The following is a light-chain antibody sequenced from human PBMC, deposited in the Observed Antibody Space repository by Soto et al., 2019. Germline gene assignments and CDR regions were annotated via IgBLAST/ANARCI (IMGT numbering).Light chain of an antibody. J-gene: IGKJ4*01. CDR2: SAS. V-gene: IGKV3-15*01. CDR3: QHYSNWPAIT. Sequence: EVVMTQSPATLSVSPGDRAILSCRASQSVRNNVVWYQQRPGQAPRLLMYSASTRATGIPARFSGSGSGTEFTLTITNLQSDDFAICYCQHYSNWPAITFGGGTRVEIK. CDR1: QSVRNN.